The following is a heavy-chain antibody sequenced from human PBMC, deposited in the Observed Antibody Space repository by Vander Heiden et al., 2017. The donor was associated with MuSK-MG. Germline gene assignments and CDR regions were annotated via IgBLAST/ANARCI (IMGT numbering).Heavy chain of an antibody. D-gene: IGHD2-2*02. CDR3: ARAYCSSTSCYKGHYFDY. V-gene: IGHV3-43D*03. Sequence: EVQLVESGGVVVQPGGSLRLSCAAPGFTFDDYAMDWVCQAPGKGLELVSLMSWDGGSTYYADSVKGRFTISRDNSKNSLYLQMNSLRAEDTALYYCARAYCSSTSCYKGHYFDYWGQGTLVTVSS. CDR2: MSWDGGST. J-gene: IGHJ4*02. CDR1: GFTFDDYA.